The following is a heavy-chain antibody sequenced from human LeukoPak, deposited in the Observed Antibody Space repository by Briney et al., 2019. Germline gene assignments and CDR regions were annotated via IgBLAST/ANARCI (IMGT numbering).Heavy chain of an antibody. D-gene: IGHD5-18*01. CDR3: ARGGYSYTNWFDP. J-gene: IGHJ5*02. CDR2: INHSGST. CDR1: GGSFSGYY. Sequence: SETLSLICAVYGGSFSGYYWSWIRQPPGKGLEWIGEINHSGSTNYNPSLKSRVTISVDTSKNQFSLKLSSVTAADTAVYYCARGGYSYTNWFDPWGQGTLVTVSS. V-gene: IGHV4-34*01.